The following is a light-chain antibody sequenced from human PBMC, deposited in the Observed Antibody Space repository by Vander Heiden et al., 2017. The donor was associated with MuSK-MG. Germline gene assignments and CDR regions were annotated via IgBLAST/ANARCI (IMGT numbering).Light chain of an antibody. CDR1: QSISSF. CDR2: AAS. CDR3: QQNYITPRT. Sequence: DIQMTQSPSSLSAYVGDRVTITCRASQSISSFLNWYQQKPGKAPKLLIYAASILPGGVPSMFSGSGSGTEFTLTISRLQPEDFATYYCQQNYITPRTFGQGTRVEIK. V-gene: IGKV1-39*01. J-gene: IGKJ1*01.